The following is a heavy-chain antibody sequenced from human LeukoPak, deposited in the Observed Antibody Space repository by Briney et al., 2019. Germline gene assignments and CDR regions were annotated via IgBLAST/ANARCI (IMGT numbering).Heavy chain of an antibody. D-gene: IGHD2-21*01. Sequence: AGALRLSCEASQFTFSRFAMSWIRQAPGPGLEWVSTLSGSGTATYYADSVKGRFTTSRDNSKDTLYLQMDKLRADDTAVYYCAKHLGSHSFLFYYMDVWGTGTSVIVYS. J-gene: IGHJ6*03. CDR2: LSGSGTAT. V-gene: IGHV3-23*01. CDR1: QFTFSRFA. CDR3: AKHLGSHSFLFYYMDV.